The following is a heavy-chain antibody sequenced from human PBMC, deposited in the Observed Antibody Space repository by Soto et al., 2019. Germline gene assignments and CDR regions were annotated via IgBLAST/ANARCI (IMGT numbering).Heavy chain of an antibody. CDR3: ARDRNYYDSSGYYPYGMDV. D-gene: IGHD3-22*01. J-gene: IGHJ6*02. CDR2: FSAYNGNT. Sequence: QVQLVQSGAEVKKPGASVKVSCKASGYTFTSYGISWVRQAPGQGLEWMGWFSAYNGNTNYAQKLQGRDTMTTDTSTSTAYMELRSLRSDDTAVYYCARDRNYYDSSGYYPYGMDVWGHGTTVTVSS. V-gene: IGHV1-18*01. CDR1: GYTFTSYG.